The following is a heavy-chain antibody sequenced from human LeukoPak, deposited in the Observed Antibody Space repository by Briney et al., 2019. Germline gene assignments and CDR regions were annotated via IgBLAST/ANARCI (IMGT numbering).Heavy chain of an antibody. CDR2: INHRGST. CDR1: GGSFSGYY. V-gene: IGHV4-34*01. D-gene: IGHD2-2*02. J-gene: IGHJ6*03. CDR3: ARAVGYCSSTSCYTYHYYYYMDV. Sequence: SETLSLTCAVYGGSFSGYYWSWIRQPPGKGLEWIGEINHRGSTNYNPSLKSRVTISVDTSKNQFSLKLSSVTAADTAVYYCARAVGYCSSTSCYTYHYYYYMDVWGKGTTVTVSS.